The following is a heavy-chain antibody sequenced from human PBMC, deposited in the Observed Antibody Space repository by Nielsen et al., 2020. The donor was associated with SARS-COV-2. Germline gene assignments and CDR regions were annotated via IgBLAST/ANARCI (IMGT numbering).Heavy chain of an antibody. J-gene: IGHJ6*03. D-gene: IGHD4-17*01. Sequence: SETLSLTCTVSGGSISSSSYYWGWIRQPPGKGLEWIGSIYYSGGTYYNPSLKSRVTISVDTSKNQFSLKLSSVTAADTAVYYCARQNGDYLYYYYYYMDVWGKGTTVTVSS. CDR1: GGSISSSSYY. CDR2: IYYSGGT. V-gene: IGHV4-39*01. CDR3: ARQNGDYLYYYYYYMDV.